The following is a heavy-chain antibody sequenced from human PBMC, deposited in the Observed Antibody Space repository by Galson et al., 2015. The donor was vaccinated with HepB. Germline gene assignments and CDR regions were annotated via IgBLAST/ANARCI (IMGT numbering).Heavy chain of an antibody. CDR1: GFTFSSYA. J-gene: IGHJ4*02. CDR3: VKDIIGGEYYDLWSGYS. Sequence: SLRLSCAASGFTFSSYAMHWVRQAPGTGLEYVSAISSNGGSTYYADSVKGRFTISRDNSKNTLYLQMSSLRAEDTAVYYCVKDIIGGEYYDLWSGYSWGQGTLVTVSS. D-gene: IGHD3-3*01. CDR2: ISSNGGST. V-gene: IGHV3-64D*06.